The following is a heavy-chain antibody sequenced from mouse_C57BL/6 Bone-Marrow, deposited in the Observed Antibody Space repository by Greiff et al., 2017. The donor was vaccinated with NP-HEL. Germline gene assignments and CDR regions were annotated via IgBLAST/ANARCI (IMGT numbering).Heavy chain of an antibody. CDR1: GYTFTSYG. D-gene: IGHD2-3*01. Sequence: QVQLQQSGAELARPGASVKLSCKASGYTFTSYGISWVKQRTGQGLEWIGEIYPRSGNTYYNEKFKGKATLTADKSSSTAYMELRSLTSEDSAVYFCATLIYDGYYDYAMDYWGKGTSVTVSS. CDR3: ATLIYDGYYDYAMDY. CDR2: IYPRSGNT. V-gene: IGHV1-81*01. J-gene: IGHJ4*01.